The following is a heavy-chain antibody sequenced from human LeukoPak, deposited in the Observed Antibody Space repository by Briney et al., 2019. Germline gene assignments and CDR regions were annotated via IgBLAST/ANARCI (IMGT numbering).Heavy chain of an antibody. CDR3: ARVGDGYNFPYDAFDI. CDR1: GGSISSYY. J-gene: IGHJ3*02. V-gene: IGHV4-59*12. CDR2: IYYSGST. Sequence: SETLSLTCTVSGGSISSYYWSWIRQPPGKGLEWIGYIYYSGSTNYNPSLKSRVTISVDTSKNQFSLKLSSVTAADTAVYYCARVGDGYNFPYDAFDIWGQGTMVTVSS. D-gene: IGHD5-24*01.